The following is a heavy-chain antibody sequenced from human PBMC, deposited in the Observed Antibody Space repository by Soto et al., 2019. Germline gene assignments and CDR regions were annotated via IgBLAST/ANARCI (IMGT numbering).Heavy chain of an antibody. CDR2: MNPHSGDT. CDR1: GYTFIANY. CDR3: AREASAWKYFDY. Sequence: QVQLVQSGAEVKKPGASVKVSCKGSGYTFIANYVQWVRQAPGRGLEWMGWMNPHSGDTTYARKFQGRVTLTMDTSINTAYMERSGLTSDDTAIYFCAREASAWKYFDYWGQGSLVTVPS. V-gene: IGHV1-2*02. J-gene: IGHJ4*02. D-gene: IGHD6-19*01.